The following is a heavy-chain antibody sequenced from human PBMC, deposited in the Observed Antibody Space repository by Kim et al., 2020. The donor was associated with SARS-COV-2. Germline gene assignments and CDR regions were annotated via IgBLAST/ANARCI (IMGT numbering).Heavy chain of an antibody. J-gene: IGHJ4*01. Sequence: GGSLRLSCAASGFTFSSHWMSWVRQAPGKGLEWVANIRQNGDDKLYVDSVRGRFTISRDNAKNSLYLQMNSLRAEDTAIYYCVRIVGTSRSYWALDYWG. CDR2: IRQNGDDK. V-gene: IGHV3-7*01. CDR1: GFTFSSHW. D-gene: IGHD3-10*01. CDR3: VRIVGTSRSYWALDY.